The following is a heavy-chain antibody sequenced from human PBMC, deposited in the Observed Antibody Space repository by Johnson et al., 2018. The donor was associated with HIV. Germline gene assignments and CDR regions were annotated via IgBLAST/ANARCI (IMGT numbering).Heavy chain of an antibody. V-gene: IGHV3-30*19. J-gene: IGHJ3*02. Sequence: QVQLVESGGGVVQPGRSLRLSCAASGFTFSSYGMHWVRQAPGKGLEWVAVISYDGSNKYYADSVKGRFTISRDNSKNTLYLQMNSLRVEDTAVYYCARDESGYDEGFDAVDIWGQGTMVTVSS. CDR3: ARDESGYDEGFDAVDI. CDR2: ISYDGSNK. D-gene: IGHD5-12*01. CDR1: GFTFSSYG.